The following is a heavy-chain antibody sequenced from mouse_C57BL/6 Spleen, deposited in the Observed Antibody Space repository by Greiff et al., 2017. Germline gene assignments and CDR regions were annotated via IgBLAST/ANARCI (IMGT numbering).Heavy chain of an antibody. J-gene: IGHJ2*01. V-gene: IGHV8-12*01. CDR3: ARSYDYDGGYYFDY. CDR1: GFSLSTSGMG. Sequence: QVTLKESGPGILQSSQTLSLTCSFSGFSLSTSGMGVSWIRQPSGKGLEWLAHIYWDDDKRYNPSLKSRLTIPKDTSRNQVFLTITSVDTADTATYYCARSYDYDGGYYFDYWGQGTTLTVSS. D-gene: IGHD2-4*01. CDR2: IYWDDDK.